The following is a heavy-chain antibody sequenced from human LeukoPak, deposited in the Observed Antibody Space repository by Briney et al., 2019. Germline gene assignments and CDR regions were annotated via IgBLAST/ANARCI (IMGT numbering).Heavy chain of an antibody. J-gene: IGHJ4*02. CDR2: VKQDGSEK. CDR3: ARALDTSSSRYQPFEY. Sequence: PGGSLRLSCAASGFTLSGYWMSWVRLAPGKGLEWVANVKQDGSEKYYVDSVKGRFTISRDNAKNSLFLQMNSLRAEDTAVYYCARALDTSSSRYQPFEYWGQGTLVTVSS. V-gene: IGHV3-7*01. CDR1: GFTLSGYW. D-gene: IGHD2-2*01.